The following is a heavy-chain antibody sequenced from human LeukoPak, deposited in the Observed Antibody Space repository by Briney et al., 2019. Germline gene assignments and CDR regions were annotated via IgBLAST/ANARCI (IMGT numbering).Heavy chain of an antibody. D-gene: IGHD6-19*01. V-gene: IGHV3-66*01. CDR1: GFTVSSNY. CDR2: IYSGGST. Sequence: SGGSLRLSCAASGFTVSSNYMSWVRQAPGKGLEWVSVIYSGGSTYYADSVKGRFTISRDNSKNTLYLQMNSLRAEDTAVYYCASRSSTGYSSGWPDAFDIWGQGTMVTVSS. CDR3: ASRSSTGYSSGWPDAFDI. J-gene: IGHJ3*02.